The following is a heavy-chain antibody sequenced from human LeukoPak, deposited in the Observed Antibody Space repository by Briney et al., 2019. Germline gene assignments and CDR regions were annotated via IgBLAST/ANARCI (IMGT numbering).Heavy chain of an antibody. D-gene: IGHD3-10*02. CDR1: GGSIGSRSYY. CDR2: IFYSGST. CDR3: ARHPLKAYVSDWFDP. Sequence: PSETLSLTCTVSGGSIGSRSYYWGWLRQPPGKGLEWIASIFYSGSTYHNPSLKSRVTISVDTSKSQFSLKLSSVTAADTAVYFCARHPLKAYVSDWFDPWGQGTLVTVSS. J-gene: IGHJ5*02. V-gene: IGHV4-39*01.